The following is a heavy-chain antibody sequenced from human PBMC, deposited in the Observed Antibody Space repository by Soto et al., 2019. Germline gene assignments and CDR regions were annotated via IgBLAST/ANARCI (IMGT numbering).Heavy chain of an antibody. V-gene: IGHV1-69*05. CDR1: GDTFKNCV. CDR2: IIPLFGTT. Sequence: SVKVSCKASGDTFKNCVISWVRQAPGQGLEWMGGIIPLFGTTDFAQRFQGRLTITTDESTTTAYMELSRLRSEDTATYYCARDRGDSNYYYYGMDVWGQGTTVTVSS. J-gene: IGHJ6*02. CDR3: ARDRGDSNYYYYGMDV. D-gene: IGHD2-21*02.